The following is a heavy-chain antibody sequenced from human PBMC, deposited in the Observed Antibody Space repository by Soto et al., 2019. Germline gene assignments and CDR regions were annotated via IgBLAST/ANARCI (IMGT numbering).Heavy chain of an antibody. J-gene: IGHJ5*02. CDR1: GGTFSSYA. V-gene: IGHV1-69*13. CDR3: ARLSRPNYYDTSGFFKDNWFDP. Sequence: SVKVSCKASGGTFSSYAISWVRQAPGQGLEWMGGIIPIVETPKYAQKFQGRVTITADESTNTVYMELSSLRSEDTAMYYCARLSRPNYYDTSGFFKDNWFDPWGQRTLVTVSS. D-gene: IGHD3-22*01. CDR2: IIPIVETP.